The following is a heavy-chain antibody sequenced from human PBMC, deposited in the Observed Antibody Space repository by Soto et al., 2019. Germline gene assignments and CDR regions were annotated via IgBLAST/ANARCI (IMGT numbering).Heavy chain of an antibody. Sequence: SETLSLTCTVSGGAVSSGSYYWSWIRQPPGKGLEWIGYIYYSGSTNYNPSLKSRVTISVDTSKSQFSLKLSSVTAADTAVYYCARGRYQLLPVDYWGQGTLVTVSS. V-gene: IGHV4-61*01. CDR2: IYYSGST. CDR1: GGAVSSGSYY. J-gene: IGHJ4*02. CDR3: ARGRYQLLPVDY. D-gene: IGHD2-2*01.